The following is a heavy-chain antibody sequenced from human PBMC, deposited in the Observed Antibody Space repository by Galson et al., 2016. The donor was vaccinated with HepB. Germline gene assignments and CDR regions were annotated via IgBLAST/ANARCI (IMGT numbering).Heavy chain of an antibody. CDR2: IKPDGSGK. V-gene: IGHV3-7*03. D-gene: IGHD2-21*02. CDR1: GGSFSGYY. Sequence: ETLSLTCAVYGGSFSGYYWSWVRQSPGKGLEWVGNIKPDGSGKYYADSVKGRFTISRDNARNSLYLQMSSLRAEDTAIYYCAKIPGGDWEFDYWGQGTQVTVSS. J-gene: IGHJ4*02. CDR3: AKIPGGDWEFDY.